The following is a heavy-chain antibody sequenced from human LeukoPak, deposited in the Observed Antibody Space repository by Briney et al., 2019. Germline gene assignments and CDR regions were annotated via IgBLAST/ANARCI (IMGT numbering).Heavy chain of an antibody. CDR2: IIPIFGIA. CDR1: GGTFSSYA. Sequence: SVKVSCKASGGTFSSYAISWVRQAPGQGLEWMGRIIPIFGIANYAQKFQGRVTITADKSTSTAYMELSSLRSEDTAVYYCARGVYYYDSSGCYISDIDYWGQGTLVTVSS. J-gene: IGHJ4*02. D-gene: IGHD3-22*01. V-gene: IGHV1-69*04. CDR3: ARGVYYYDSSGCYISDIDY.